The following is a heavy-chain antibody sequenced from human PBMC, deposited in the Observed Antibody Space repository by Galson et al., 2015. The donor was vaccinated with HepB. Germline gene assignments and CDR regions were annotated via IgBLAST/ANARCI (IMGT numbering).Heavy chain of an antibody. CDR2: TYYRSRWYN. CDR3: ARGTYDFFDY. CDR1: GDSVSSNSAA. Sequence: CAISGDSVSSNSAAWHWIRQSPSRGLGWLGRTYYRSRWYNDYAVSVKSRIIFNPDTSKNQFSLQLNSVTPEDTAVYYCARGTYDFFDYWGQGTLVTVSS. D-gene: IGHD3-3*01. J-gene: IGHJ4*02. V-gene: IGHV6-1*01.